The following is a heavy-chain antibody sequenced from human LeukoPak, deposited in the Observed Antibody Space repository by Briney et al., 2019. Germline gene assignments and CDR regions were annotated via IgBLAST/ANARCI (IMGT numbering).Heavy chain of an antibody. CDR1: GFTFSTSW. D-gene: IGHD3-16*01. V-gene: IGHV3-7*01. CDR2: IEQDGSGE. J-gene: IGHJ4*01. Sequence: PGGSLRLSCAASGFTFSTSWMGLVRQTPGKGLEWVANIEQDGSGEIYVDSVKGRFTISRDNAKNSLYLQMTSLRAEATPVYSCTRGGGDCWGQGTLVTVSS. CDR3: TRGGGDC.